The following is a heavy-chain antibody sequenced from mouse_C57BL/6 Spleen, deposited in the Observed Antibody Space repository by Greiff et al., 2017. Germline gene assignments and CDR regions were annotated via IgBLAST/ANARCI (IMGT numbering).Heavy chain of an antibody. CDR2: IRLKSDNYAT. D-gene: IGHD1-1*01. CDR1: GFTFSNYW. J-gene: IGHJ2*01. Sequence: EVKLVESGGGLVQPGGSMKLSCVASGFTFSNYWMNWVRQSPEKGLEWVAQIRLKSDNYATHYAESVKGRFTISRDDSKSRVYLQMNNLRAEDTVIYYCTVLMTTVVASPLYYFDYWGQGTTLTVSS. CDR3: TVLMTTVVASPLYYFDY. V-gene: IGHV6-3*01.